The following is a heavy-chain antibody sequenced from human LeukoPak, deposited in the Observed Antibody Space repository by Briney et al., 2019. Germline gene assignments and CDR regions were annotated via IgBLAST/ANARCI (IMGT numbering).Heavy chain of an antibody. CDR3: ARGGTYYYDSSGYLVVYFDY. Sequence: PSQTLSLTCTVSGDSISSGNYWSWNRQPPGKGLEWIGYIYHSGSTYHNPSLKSRVTISVDRSKNQFSLKLSSVTAADTAVYYCARGGTYYYDSSGYLVVYFDYWGQGTLVTVSS. V-gene: IGHV4-30-2*01. D-gene: IGHD3-22*01. CDR2: IYHSGST. J-gene: IGHJ4*02. CDR1: GDSISSGNY.